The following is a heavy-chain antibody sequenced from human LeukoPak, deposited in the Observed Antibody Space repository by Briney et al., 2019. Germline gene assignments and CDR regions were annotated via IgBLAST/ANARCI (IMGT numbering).Heavy chain of an antibody. J-gene: IGHJ5*02. CDR3: ARGLIQLWLSGYLS. V-gene: IGHV4-39*01. D-gene: IGHD5-18*01. CDR1: GGSISSSSYY. Sequence: SETLSLTCTVSGGSISSSSYYWGWIRQPPGKGLEWIGSIYYSGSTYYNPSLKSRVTISVDTSKNQFSLKLSSVTAADTAVYYCARGLIQLWLSGYLSWGQGTLVTVSS. CDR2: IYYSGST.